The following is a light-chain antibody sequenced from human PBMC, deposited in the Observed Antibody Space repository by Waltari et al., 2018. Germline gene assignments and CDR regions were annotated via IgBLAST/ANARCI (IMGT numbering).Light chain of an antibody. CDR3: QQYHSYSLT. V-gene: IGKV1-5*03. J-gene: IGKJ4*01. Sequence: DIQINQSSSTRSAPAGDRVTLTCRASQSISPWLAWYQQKPGKAPKLLIYTASTLESGVPARFSGSGSGTEFTLTISSLQPDDFATYYCQQYHSYSLTFGGGTKLEIK. CDR1: QSISPW. CDR2: TAS.